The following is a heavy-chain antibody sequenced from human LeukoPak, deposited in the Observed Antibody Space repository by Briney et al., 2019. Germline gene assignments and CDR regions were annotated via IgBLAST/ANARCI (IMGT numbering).Heavy chain of an antibody. Sequence: ASVKVSCKTSGYTFTGYYMHWVRQAPGQGLEWMGWIDPNSGGTNYAQKFQGRVTMTRDTSISTAHIELSRLTSDDTAVYYCARDGVVRGVIIYWGQGTLVTVSS. V-gene: IGHV1-2*02. D-gene: IGHD3-10*01. CDR3: ARDGVVRGVIIY. CDR1: GYTFTGYY. J-gene: IGHJ4*02. CDR2: IDPNSGGT.